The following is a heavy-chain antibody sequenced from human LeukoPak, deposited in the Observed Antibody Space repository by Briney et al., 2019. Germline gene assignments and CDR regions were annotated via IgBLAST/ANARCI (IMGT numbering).Heavy chain of an antibody. Sequence: SETLSLTCAVYGGSFSGYYWSWIRQPPGKGLEWIGEINHSGSTNYNPSLKSRVTISVDKSKNQFSLKLSSVTAADTAVYYCARGAGYCSSTSCYVGGRLRWFDPWGQGTLVTVSS. V-gene: IGHV4-34*01. J-gene: IGHJ5*02. CDR2: INHSGST. CDR3: ARGAGYCSSTSCYVGGRLRWFDP. D-gene: IGHD2-2*01. CDR1: GGSFSGYY.